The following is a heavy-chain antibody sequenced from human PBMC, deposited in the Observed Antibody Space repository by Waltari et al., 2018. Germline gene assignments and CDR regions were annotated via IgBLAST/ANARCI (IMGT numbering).Heavy chain of an antibody. V-gene: IGHV4-38-2*02. Sequence: QVQLQESGPGLVKPSETLSLTCAVSGYSISSGYYWGWIRQPPGKGLEWIGSIYHSGSTYYNPSLKSRVTRSVDTSKNQFSLKLSSVTAADTAVYYCARDKYCSGGSCYFDYWGQGTLVTVSS. J-gene: IGHJ4*02. CDR2: IYHSGST. D-gene: IGHD2-15*01. CDR1: GYSISSGYY. CDR3: ARDKYCSGGSCYFDY.